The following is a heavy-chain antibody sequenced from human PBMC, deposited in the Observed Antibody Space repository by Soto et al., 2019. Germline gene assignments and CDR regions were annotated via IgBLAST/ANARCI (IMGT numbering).Heavy chain of an antibody. V-gene: IGHV3-23*01. CDR1: GFSFSNDV. CDR3: VPGLRGYVDYWYVDF. J-gene: IGHJ2*01. D-gene: IGHD3-16*01. Sequence: EVQLLESGGGLIQPGGSLRLSCEVSGFSFSNDVLSWVRPAPGKGLSWVSGISNRGDSTDYADSVRGRFTISRDNSKNILYLQMNSMLADDTAVSYWVPGLRGYVDYWYVDFWGRCILFNVSA. CDR2: ISNRGDST.